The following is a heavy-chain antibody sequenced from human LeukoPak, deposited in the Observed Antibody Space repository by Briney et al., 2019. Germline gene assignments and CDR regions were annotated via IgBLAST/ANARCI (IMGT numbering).Heavy chain of an antibody. CDR2: INPSGGST. CDR3: ARDGWYCTSASCYNRRGVLYYFDY. D-gene: IGHD2-2*02. CDR1: GYTFTSYY. Sequence: ASVKVSCKASGYTFTSYYMHWVRQAPGQGLEWMGLINPSGGSTNYAQKFQGRVTMTRDTSTSTVLMELSSLRSEDTAVYYCARDGWYCTSASCYNRRGVLYYFDYWGQGTLVTVSS. V-gene: IGHV1-46*01. J-gene: IGHJ4*02.